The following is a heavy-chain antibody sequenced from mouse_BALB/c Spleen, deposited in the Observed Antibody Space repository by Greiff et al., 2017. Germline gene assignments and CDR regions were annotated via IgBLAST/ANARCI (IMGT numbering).Heavy chain of an antibody. CDR2: ISYSGST. Sequence: ESGPGLVKPSQSLSLTCTVTGYSITSDYAWNWIRQFPGNKLEWMGYISYSGSTSYNPSLKSRISITRDTSKNQFFLQLNSVTTEDTATYYCARGAGTDYAMDYWGQGTSVTVSS. D-gene: IGHD4-1*01. V-gene: IGHV3-2*02. CDR1: GYSITSDYA. CDR3: ARGAGTDYAMDY. J-gene: IGHJ4*01.